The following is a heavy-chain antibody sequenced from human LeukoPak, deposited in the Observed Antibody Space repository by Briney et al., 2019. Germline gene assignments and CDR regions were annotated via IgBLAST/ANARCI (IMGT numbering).Heavy chain of an antibody. J-gene: IGHJ4*02. CDR1: GGSISSSGYY. V-gene: IGHV4-39*01. CDR3: ARQGEGGYTYGNFDS. Sequence: PSETLSLTCTVSGGSISSSGYYWGWIRQPPGKGLEWIGSIYYTGATYYSPSLKSPVTISLDTSENQFSLKLNSVTAADTAVYYCARQGEGGYTYGNFDSWGQGALVTVSS. CDR2: IYYTGAT. D-gene: IGHD5-18*01.